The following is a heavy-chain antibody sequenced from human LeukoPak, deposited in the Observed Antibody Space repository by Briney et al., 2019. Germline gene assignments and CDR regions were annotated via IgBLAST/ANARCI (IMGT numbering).Heavy chain of an antibody. CDR1: GFTFSSYG. CDR3: AKGGTGYYYGMDV. CDR2: IRYDGSNK. D-gene: IGHD1-26*01. V-gene: IGHV3-30*02. J-gene: IGHJ6*02. Sequence: GGSLRLSCTASGFTFSSYGMHWVRQAPGKGLEWVAFIRYDGSNKYYADSVKGRFTISRDNSKNTLYLQMNSLRAEDTAVYYCAKGGTGYYYGMDVWGQGTTVTVSS.